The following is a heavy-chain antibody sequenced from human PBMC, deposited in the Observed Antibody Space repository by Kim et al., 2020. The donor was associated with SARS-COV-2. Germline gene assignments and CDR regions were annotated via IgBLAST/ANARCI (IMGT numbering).Heavy chain of an antibody. Sequence: ASVKVSCKASGYTFTSYGISWVRQAPGQGLEWMGWISAYNGNTNYAQKLQGRVTMTTDTSTSTAYMELRSLRSDDTAVYYCARDRSTYYYDTEREDYWGQGTLVTVSS. CDR1: GYTFTSYG. V-gene: IGHV1-18*01. CDR2: ISAYNGNT. CDR3: ARDRSTYYYDTEREDY. D-gene: IGHD3-22*01. J-gene: IGHJ4*02.